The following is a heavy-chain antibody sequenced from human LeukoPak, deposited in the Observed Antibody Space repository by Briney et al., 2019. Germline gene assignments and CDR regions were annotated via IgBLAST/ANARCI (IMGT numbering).Heavy chain of an antibody. CDR2: ISDSET. D-gene: IGHD2-2*01. CDR1: GFTLSSYA. CDR3: ARGGSGTSVLYY. V-gene: IGHV3-23*01. Sequence: QPGGSLRLSCAASGFTLSSYAMTWVRQAPGKGLEWVSFISDSETNYVHSVKGRFTVSRDNSKNTLYLEMNSLRAEDTAVYYCARGGSGTSVLYYWGQGILVTVSS. J-gene: IGHJ4*02.